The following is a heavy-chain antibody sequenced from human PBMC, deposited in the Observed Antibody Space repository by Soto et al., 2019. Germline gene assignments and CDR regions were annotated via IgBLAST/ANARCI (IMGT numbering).Heavy chain of an antibody. J-gene: IGHJ3*02. CDR1: GATFSSYA. D-gene: IGHD3-22*01. V-gene: IGHV1-69*01. Sequence: QVQLVQSGAGVKKPGSSVRVSAKASGATFSSYAISWVRQAPGQGLEWMGGIIPIFGTANYAQKSQGRVTITADESTSTAYMELSSLRSEDTAVYYCARGQLNSGYYKRGDAFDIWGQGTMVIVSS. CDR2: IIPIFGTA. CDR3: ARGQLNSGYYKRGDAFDI.